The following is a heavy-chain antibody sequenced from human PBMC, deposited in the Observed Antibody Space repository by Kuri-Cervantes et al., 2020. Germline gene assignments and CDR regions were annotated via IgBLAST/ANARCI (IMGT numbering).Heavy chain of an antibody. Sequence: GGSLRLSCAASGFTFSSYGMHWVRQAPGKGLEWVAVIWYDGSNKYYADSVKGRFTISRDNSKNTLYLRMNSLRAEDTAVYYCARAELKTYYYGSGRQPFDYWGQGTLVTVSS. CDR2: IWYDGSNK. CDR3: ARAELKTYYYGSGRQPFDY. V-gene: IGHV3-33*08. D-gene: IGHD3-10*01. J-gene: IGHJ4*02. CDR1: GFTFSSYG.